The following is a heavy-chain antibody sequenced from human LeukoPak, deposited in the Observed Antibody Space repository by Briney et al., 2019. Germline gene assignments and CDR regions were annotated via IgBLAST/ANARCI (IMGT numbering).Heavy chain of an antibody. D-gene: IGHD2-15*01. CDR1: GFTFSSYG. CDR3: AKDGLDIVVVVAAPDYYYYYMDV. J-gene: IGHJ6*03. CDR2: IRYDGSNK. V-gene: IGHV3-30*02. Sequence: GGSLRLSCAAFGFTFSSYGMHWVRQAPGKGLEWVAFIRYDGSNKYYADSVNGRFTISRDNSKNTLYLQMNSLRAEDTAVYYCAKDGLDIVVVVAAPDYYYYYMDVWGKGTTVTISS.